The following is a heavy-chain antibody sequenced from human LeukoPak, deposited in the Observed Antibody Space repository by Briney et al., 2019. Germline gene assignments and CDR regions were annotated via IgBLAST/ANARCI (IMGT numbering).Heavy chain of an antibody. D-gene: IGHD6-19*01. CDR3: ARGQPFIAVAGKNWFDP. CDR1: GFTFSSYA. J-gene: IGHJ5*02. V-gene: IGHV3-30-3*01. CDR2: ISYDGSNK. Sequence: PGRSLRLSCAASGFTFSSYAMHWVRQAPGKGLEWVAVISYDGSNKYYADSVKGRFTISRDNSKNTLYLQMNSLRAEDTAVYYCARGQPFIAVAGKNWFDPWGQGTLVTVSS.